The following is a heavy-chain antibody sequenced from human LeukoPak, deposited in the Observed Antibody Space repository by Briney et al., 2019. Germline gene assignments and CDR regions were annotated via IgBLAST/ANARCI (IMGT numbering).Heavy chain of an antibody. CDR3: ASRYCSSTSCYEFDI. CDR1: GYTFTYRY. D-gene: IGHD2-2*01. J-gene: IGHJ3*02. CDR2: ITPLNGNT. V-gene: IGHV1-45*02. Sequence: GSSVKVSCKASGYTFTYRYLHWVRQAPGQALEWMGWITPLNGNTNYAQKFQDRVTITRDRSMSTAYMELSSLRSKDTAMYYCASRYCSSTSCYEFDIWGQGTMVTVSS.